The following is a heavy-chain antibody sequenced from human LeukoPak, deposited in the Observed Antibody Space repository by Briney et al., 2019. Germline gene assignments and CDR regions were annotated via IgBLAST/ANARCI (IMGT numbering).Heavy chain of an antibody. V-gene: IGHV1-69*13. CDR3: ARAGARYCSSTSCYNLDY. CDR2: IIPIFGTA. J-gene: IGHJ4*02. Sequence: SVKVSCKASGGTFSSYAISWVRQAPGQGLEWMGGIIPIFGTANYAQKFQGRVTITAGESTSTAYMELSSLRSEDTAVYYCARAGARYCSSTSCYNLDYWGQGTLVTVSS. D-gene: IGHD2-2*02. CDR1: GGTFSSYA.